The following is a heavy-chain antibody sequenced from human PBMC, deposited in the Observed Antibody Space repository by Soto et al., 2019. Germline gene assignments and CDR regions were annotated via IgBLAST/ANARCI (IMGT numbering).Heavy chain of an antibody. CDR1: GFTFSMYW. D-gene: IGHD5-12*01. CDR2: INGDGTDT. CDR3: AKVDGNISERGYYFDS. J-gene: IGHJ4*02. Sequence: GGSLRLSCAASGFTFSMYWMHWVRQAPGKGLLWVSRINGDGTDTTYADSVKGRFTISRDNAKNTVYLQMNGLRAKDTAVYHCAKVDGNISERGYYFDSWGQGTVVTVSS. V-gene: IGHV3-74*03.